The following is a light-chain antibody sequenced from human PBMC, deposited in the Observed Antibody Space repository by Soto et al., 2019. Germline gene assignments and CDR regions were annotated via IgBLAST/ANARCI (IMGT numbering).Light chain of an antibody. CDR3: QQYGSSPNT. CDR1: QRVSSSY. V-gene: IGKV3-20*01. Sequence: EIVLTQSPGTLSLSPGERATLSCRASQRVSSSYLAWYQQKPGQAPRLLIYGASSRATGIPDRFSGSGSATDFTLTISRLEPEDFAVYYCQQYGSSPNTFGQGTKLEI. J-gene: IGKJ2*01. CDR2: GAS.